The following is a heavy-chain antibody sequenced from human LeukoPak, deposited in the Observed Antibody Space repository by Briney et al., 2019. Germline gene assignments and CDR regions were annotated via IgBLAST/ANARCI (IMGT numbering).Heavy chain of an antibody. CDR3: ARLGIVGSSWSSFDY. Sequence: GSSVKVSCKASGYTFTGYYMHWVRQAPGQGLEWMGWINPNSGGTNYAQQFQGRVTMTRDTSISTAYMELSRLRSDDTAVYYCARLGIVGSSWSSFDYWGRGTLVTVSS. J-gene: IGHJ4*02. CDR2: INPNSGGT. V-gene: IGHV1-2*02. CDR1: GYTFTGYY. D-gene: IGHD6-13*01.